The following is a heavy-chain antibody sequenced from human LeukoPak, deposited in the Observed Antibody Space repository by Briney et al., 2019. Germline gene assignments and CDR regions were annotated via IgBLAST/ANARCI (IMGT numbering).Heavy chain of an antibody. CDR1: GFTFSSYA. J-gene: IGHJ4*02. CDR3: AKGNYYDSKGNFDY. CDR2: ISGSGGST. Sequence: PGGSLRLSCAASGFTFSSYAISWVRQAPGKGLEWVSAISGSGGSTYYADSVKGRFTISRDNSKNTLYLQMNSLRAEDTAVYYCAKGNYYDSKGNFDYWGQGTLVTVSS. V-gene: IGHV3-23*01. D-gene: IGHD3-22*01.